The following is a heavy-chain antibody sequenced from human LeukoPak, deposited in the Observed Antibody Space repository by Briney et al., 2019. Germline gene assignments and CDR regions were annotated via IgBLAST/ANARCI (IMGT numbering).Heavy chain of an antibody. J-gene: IGHJ4*02. CDR2: INHSGST. CDR1: GGSFSGYY. V-gene: IGHV4-34*01. CDR3: ARRQYSSGCDY. D-gene: IGHD6-19*01. Sequence: SETLSLTCAVYGGSFSGYYWSWIRQPPGKGLEWIGEINHSGSTNYNPSLKSRVTISVDTSKNQFSLKLSSVTAADAAVYYCARRQYSSGCDYWGQGTLVTVSS.